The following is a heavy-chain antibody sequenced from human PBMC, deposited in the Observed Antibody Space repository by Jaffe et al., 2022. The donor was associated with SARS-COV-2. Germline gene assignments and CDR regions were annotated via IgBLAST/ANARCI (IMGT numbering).Heavy chain of an antibody. V-gene: IGHV3-66*02. D-gene: IGHD3-16*01. CDR1: GFTVSSNY. J-gene: IGHJ3*02. CDR2: IYSGGST. Sequence: EVQLVESGGGLVQPGGSLRLSCAASGFTVSSNYMSWVRQAPGKGLEWVSVIYSGGSTYYADSVKGRFTISRDNSKNTLYLQMNSLRAEDTAVYYCASARYDYVWGSYAFDIWGQGTMVTVSS. CDR3: ASARYDYVWGSYAFDI.